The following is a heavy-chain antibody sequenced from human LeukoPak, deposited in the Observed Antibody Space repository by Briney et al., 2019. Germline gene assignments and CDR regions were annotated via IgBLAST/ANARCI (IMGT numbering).Heavy chain of an antibody. CDR2: INSNSGGT. CDR3: ARVVYESAMVRGVNDYFDY. Sequence: GASVKVSCKASGYTFTGYYMHWVRQAPGQGLEWMGWINSNSGGTNYAQKFQGRVTMTRDTSISTAYMELSRLRSDDTAVYYCARVVYESAMVRGVNDYFDYWGQGTLVTVSS. J-gene: IGHJ4*02. D-gene: IGHD3-10*01. CDR1: GYTFTGYY. V-gene: IGHV1-2*02.